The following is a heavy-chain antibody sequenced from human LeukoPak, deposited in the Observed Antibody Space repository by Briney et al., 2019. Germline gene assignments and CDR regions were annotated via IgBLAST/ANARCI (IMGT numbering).Heavy chain of an antibody. D-gene: IGHD3-16*01. CDR1: GFTFRTYG. CDR2: ISYDGSNE. J-gene: IGHJ2*01. V-gene: IGHV3-30*03. CDR3: VRTGQLSFGYFDL. Sequence: GGSLRLSCAASGFTFRTYGMHWVRQAPGKGLEWVAVISYDGSNEYHADSMKGRFSISRDNSKNTLHLQMNSLRAEDTAVYYCVRTGQLSFGYFDLWGRGTLVTVSS.